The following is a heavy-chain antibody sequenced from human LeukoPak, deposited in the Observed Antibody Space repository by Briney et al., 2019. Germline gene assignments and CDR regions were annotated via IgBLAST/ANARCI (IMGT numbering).Heavy chain of an antibody. CDR1: GYTFTSYA. CDR3: ARDARYCSSTSCYESTIPHDY. D-gene: IGHD2-2*01. J-gene: IGHJ4*02. Sequence: ASVKVSCKASGYTFTSYAMNWVRQAPGQGLEWMGWINTNTGNPTYAQGFTGRFVFSLDTSVSTAYLQISGLKAEDTAVYYCARDARYCSSTSCYESTIPHDYWGQGTLVTVSS. V-gene: IGHV7-4-1*02. CDR2: INTNTGNP.